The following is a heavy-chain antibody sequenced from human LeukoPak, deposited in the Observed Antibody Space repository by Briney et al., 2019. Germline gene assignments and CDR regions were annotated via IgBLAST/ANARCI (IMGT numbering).Heavy chain of an antibody. CDR3: ARSPNYYDSSGYPF. D-gene: IGHD3-22*01. CDR1: GGSISSYY. CDR2: IYYSRST. Sequence: PSETLSLTCTVSGGSISSYYWSWIRQPPGKGLEWIGYIYYSRSTNYNPSLKSRVTISVDTSKNQFSLKLSSVTAADTAVYYCARSPNYYDSSGYPFWGQGTLVTVSS. J-gene: IGHJ4*02. V-gene: IGHV4-59*01.